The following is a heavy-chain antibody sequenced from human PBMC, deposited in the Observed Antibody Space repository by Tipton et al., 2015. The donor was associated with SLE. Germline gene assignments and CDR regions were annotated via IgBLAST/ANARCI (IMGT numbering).Heavy chain of an antibody. CDR2: LFDTGST. D-gene: IGHD6-25*01. V-gene: IGHV4-59*01. CDR3: ARGPALYYGLDV. J-gene: IGHJ6*02. Sequence: TLSLTCTVSGDSISSYYLTWIRQPPGRRLEWIAYLFDTGSTKYNPSLQSRVTISLDTSKNQFSLNQRSVTAADTAVYYCARGPALYYGLDVWGQGTTVTVSS. CDR1: GDSISSYY.